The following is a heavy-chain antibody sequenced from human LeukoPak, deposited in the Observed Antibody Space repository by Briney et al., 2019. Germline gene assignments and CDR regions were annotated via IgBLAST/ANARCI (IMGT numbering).Heavy chain of an antibody. CDR2: ITHDGST. D-gene: IGHD3-22*01. CDR3: ARDRPVPKAPVTMRAALDY. J-gene: IGHJ4*02. V-gene: IGHV4-34*01. Sequence: SETLSLTCAVYGGSFSDYYGSCIRQPPGKGLEWIGEITHDGSTNYNPSLKSRVTISLDTSKNQFSLKLSSVTAADTAVYYCARDRPVPKAPVTMRAALDYWGQGTLVTVSS. CDR1: GGSFSDYY.